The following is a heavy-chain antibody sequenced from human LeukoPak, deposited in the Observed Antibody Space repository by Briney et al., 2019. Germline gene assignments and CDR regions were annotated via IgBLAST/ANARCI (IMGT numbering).Heavy chain of an antibody. D-gene: IGHD6-19*01. CDR3: TTVRRAVAGPIDY. J-gene: IGHJ4*02. CDR1: GFTFSNAW. CDR2: IKSKTDGGTT. Sequence: PGGSLRLSCAASGFTFSNAWMSWVRQAPGKGLEWVGRIKSKTDGGTTDYAAPGKGRFTISRDDSKNTLYLQMNSLKTEDTAVYYCTTVRRAVAGPIDYWGQGTLVTVSS. V-gene: IGHV3-15*01.